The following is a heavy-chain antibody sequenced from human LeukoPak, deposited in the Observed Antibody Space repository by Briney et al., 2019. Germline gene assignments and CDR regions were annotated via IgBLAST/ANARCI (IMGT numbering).Heavy chain of an antibody. CDR1: GFSVRTTY. CDR2: ISYDGSSK. Sequence: GGSLRLSCAASGFSVRTTYMSWVRQAPGKGLEWVAVISYDGSSKDYADSVKGRFTISRDNSKNTLYLQMNSLTVEDTAVYYCAKAADQYYYSYFYYMDVWGKGTTVTVSS. V-gene: IGHV3-30*18. D-gene: IGHD2/OR15-2a*01. CDR3: AKAADQYYYSYFYYMDV. J-gene: IGHJ6*03.